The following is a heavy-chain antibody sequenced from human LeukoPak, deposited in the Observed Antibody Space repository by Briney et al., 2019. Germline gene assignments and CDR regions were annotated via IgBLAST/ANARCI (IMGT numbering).Heavy chain of an antibody. CDR2: ISAYNGNT. V-gene: IGHV1-18*01. CDR3: ATAWRYCSSTSCSITFDP. CDR1: GYTFTSYG. D-gene: IGHD2-2*01. Sequence: ASVKVSCKASGYTFTSYGFSWVRQAPGQGLEWMGWISAYNGNTKYAQKLQGRVTMTTDTSTSTSYMELSSLRSEDTAVYYCATAWRYCSSTSCSITFDPWGQGTLVTVSS. J-gene: IGHJ5*02.